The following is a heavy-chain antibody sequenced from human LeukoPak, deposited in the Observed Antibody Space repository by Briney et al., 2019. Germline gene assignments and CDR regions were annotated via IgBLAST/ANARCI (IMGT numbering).Heavy chain of an antibody. J-gene: IGHJ4*02. CDR2: IYYSGST. CDR1: GGSISSYY. Sequence: PSEALSLTCTVSGGSISSYYWSWIRQPPGKGLEWIGYIYYSGSTNYNPSLKDRVPISVDTSKKQFSLKLSAETAAYTAVYVCARHRGDFDWLPYYFHYWGRGPRVSVPS. V-gene: IGHV4-59*08. CDR3: ARHRGDFDWLPYYFHY. D-gene: IGHD3-9*01.